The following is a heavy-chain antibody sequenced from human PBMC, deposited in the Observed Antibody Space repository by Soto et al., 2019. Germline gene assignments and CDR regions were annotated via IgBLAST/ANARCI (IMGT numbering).Heavy chain of an antibody. CDR2: IRGRGGST. Sequence: EVQLLESGGGLVQPGGSLRLSCAASGFTFSSYAMSWVRKDPGTGVEWVAAIRGRGGSTHYADTVKGRFTISRDNSKNTLYLQMSSLRAEDTSVYYCAKDGGGRGGAFDIWGQGTMVTVSS. CDR3: AKDGGGRGGAFDI. D-gene: IGHD3-16*01. J-gene: IGHJ3*02. CDR1: GFTFSSYA. V-gene: IGHV3-23*01.